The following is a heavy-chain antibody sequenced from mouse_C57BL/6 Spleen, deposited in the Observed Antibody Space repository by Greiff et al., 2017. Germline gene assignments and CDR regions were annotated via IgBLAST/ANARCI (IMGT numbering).Heavy chain of an antibody. V-gene: IGHV1-4*01. CDR2: INPSSGYT. J-gene: IGHJ4*01. Sequence: VQLQQSGAELARPGASVKMSCKASGYTFTSYTMHWVKQRPGQGLEWIGYINPSSGYTKYNQKFKDKATLTADKSSSTAYMQLSSLTSEDSAVYYCASDLMGYYGSSYVYYYAMDYWGQGTSVTVSS. CDR1: GYTFTSYT. D-gene: IGHD1-1*01. CDR3: ASDLMGYYGSSYVYYYAMDY.